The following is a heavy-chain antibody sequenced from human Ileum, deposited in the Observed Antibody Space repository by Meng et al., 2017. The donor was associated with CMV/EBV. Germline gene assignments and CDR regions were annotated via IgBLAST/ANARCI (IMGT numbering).Heavy chain of an antibody. D-gene: IGHD1-26*01. J-gene: IGHJ4*02. CDR3: ARDGSYNFDY. CDR1: GFTFSSYW. CDR2: LTNDGRTT. Sequence: GESLKISCAASGFTFSSYWMHWVRQVPGKGMVWVSRLTNDGRTTYADSVKGRFTISGDDATSTLYLQMNSLRAEDTAVYYCARDGSYNFDYWGQGTLVTVSS. V-gene: IGHV3-74*03.